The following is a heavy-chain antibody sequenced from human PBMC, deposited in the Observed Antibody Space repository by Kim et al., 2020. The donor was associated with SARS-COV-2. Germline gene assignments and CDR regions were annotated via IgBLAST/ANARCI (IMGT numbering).Heavy chain of an antibody. J-gene: IGHJ3*01. V-gene: IGHV4-30-2*04. CDR2: T. D-gene: IGHD3-9*01. CDR3: ARDAPVLRYFEA. Sequence: TYYHPSLKSRISLSVNTSKNQFSLKLSSVTAADTAKYYCARDAPVLRYFEAWGQGTMVTVSS.